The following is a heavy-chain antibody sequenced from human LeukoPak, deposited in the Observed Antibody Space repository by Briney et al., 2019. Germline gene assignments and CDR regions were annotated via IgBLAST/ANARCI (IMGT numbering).Heavy chain of an antibody. CDR1: GFTFSSHA. D-gene: IGHD3-10*01. J-gene: IGHJ4*02. Sequence: PGGSLRLSCAASGFTFSSHAMSWVRQAPGKGLEWVSAISGSGGSTYYADSVKGRFTISRDNSKNTLYLQMNSLRSEDTAVYYCARTAGIDGSGSYYNQPFDYWGQGTLVTVSS. V-gene: IGHV3-23*01. CDR3: ARTAGIDGSGSYYNQPFDY. CDR2: ISGSGGST.